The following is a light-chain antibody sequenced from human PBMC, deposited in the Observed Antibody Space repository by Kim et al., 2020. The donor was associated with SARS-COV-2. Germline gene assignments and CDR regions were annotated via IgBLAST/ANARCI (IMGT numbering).Light chain of an antibody. J-gene: IGKJ1*01. Sequence: DIQMIQSPSSVSASVGDRLTITCRASHDIANWLAWYQQKPGRAPNLLIYGASNLLSGVPSMFSASGSGTYFTLTITGLQPEDFATYYCQSANSVPPWAFGQGTKVDIK. CDR1: HDIANW. CDR3: QSANSVPPWA. CDR2: GAS. V-gene: IGKV1-12*01.